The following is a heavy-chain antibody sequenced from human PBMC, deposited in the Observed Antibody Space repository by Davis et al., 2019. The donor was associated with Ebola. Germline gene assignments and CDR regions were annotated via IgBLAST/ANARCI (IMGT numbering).Heavy chain of an antibody. D-gene: IGHD6-13*01. V-gene: IGHV1-2*02. CDR3: ARESRSGEAAAGSYYYYYMDV. J-gene: IGHJ6*03. Sequence: ASVKVSCKASGYTFTGYYMHWVRQAPGQGLEWMGWINPNSGGTNYAQKFQGRVTMTRDTSISTAYMEPSRLRSDDTAVYYCARESRSGEAAAGSYYYYYMDVWGKGTTVTVSS. CDR2: INPNSGGT. CDR1: GYTFTGYY.